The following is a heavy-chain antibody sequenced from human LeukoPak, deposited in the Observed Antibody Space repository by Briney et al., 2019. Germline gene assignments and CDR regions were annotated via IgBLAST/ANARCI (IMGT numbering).Heavy chain of an antibody. D-gene: IGHD2-15*01. CDR3: ARRPGCSGGVCYSHFDY. CDR2: IGGSGGPI. V-gene: IGHV3-48*03. J-gene: IGHJ4*02. Sequence: GGSLRLSCAASGFTFATFEMTWVRQTPGKGLEWISYIGGSGGPIYYADSVEGRFTSSRDNAKNSLYLQMNSLRAEDTALYYCARRPGCSGGVCYSHFDYWGQGTLVTVSS. CDR1: GFTFATFE.